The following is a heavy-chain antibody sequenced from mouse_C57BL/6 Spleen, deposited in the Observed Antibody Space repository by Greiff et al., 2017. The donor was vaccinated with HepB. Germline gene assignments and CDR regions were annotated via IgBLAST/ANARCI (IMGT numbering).Heavy chain of an antibody. Sequence: QVHVKQPGAELVMPGASVKLSCTASGYTFTSYWMHWVKQRPGQGLEWIGEIDPSDSNTNYNQKFKGKSTLTVDKSSSTAYMQLSSLTSEDSAVYYCARSTAAYWGEGTLVTVAA. J-gene: IGHJ3*01. D-gene: IGHD1-2*01. CDR2: IDPSDSNT. CDR3: ARSTAAY. CDR1: GYTFTSYW. V-gene: IGHV1-69*01.